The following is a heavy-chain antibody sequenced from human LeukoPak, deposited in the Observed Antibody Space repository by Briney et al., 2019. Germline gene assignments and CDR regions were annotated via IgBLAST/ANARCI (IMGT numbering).Heavy chain of an antibody. J-gene: IGHJ4*02. V-gene: IGHV3-43*02. Sequence: GGSLRLSCAGSGFNFSSFWMHWVRQAPGKGLEWVSLITANGDGTYYADSVKGRFTISRDNSKNSLSLQMNSLRTEDTALYYCAKDIEAGTAGFSFDYWGQGTLVAVSS. CDR1: GFNFSSFW. D-gene: IGHD2-21*02. CDR2: ITANGDGT. CDR3: AKDIEAGTAGFSFDY.